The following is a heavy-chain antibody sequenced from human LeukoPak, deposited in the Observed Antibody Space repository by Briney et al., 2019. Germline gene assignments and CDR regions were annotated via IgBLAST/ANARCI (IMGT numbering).Heavy chain of an antibody. CDR2: ISSRNNYI. Sequence: AGGSLRLSCVASGFSFSSYRMNWVRQAPGKGLEWVSSISSRNNYIYHADSVKGRFTVSRDNAKSSLYLQMNSLRAEDTAVYYCARDNILELPNCDILADYYRDDAFDIWGQGTMVTVSS. D-gene: IGHD3-9*01. J-gene: IGHJ3*02. V-gene: IGHV3-21*01. CDR3: ARDNILELPNCDILADYYRDDAFDI. CDR1: GFSFSSYR.